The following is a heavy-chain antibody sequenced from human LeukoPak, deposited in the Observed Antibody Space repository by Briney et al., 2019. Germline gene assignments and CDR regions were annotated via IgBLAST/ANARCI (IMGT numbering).Heavy chain of an antibody. J-gene: IGHJ4*02. Sequence: GGSVRLLCAASGFMFSSYGMHWVRQAPGKGLERMAGISYDGNNKKYADAVKGRFTISRDNSKNTLYLQMNSLSAEDTAVYYCAKKLAKAGTGTSKGPQDDYWGQGTLVTVSS. CDR3: AKKLAKAGTGTSKGPQDDY. D-gene: IGHD1-1*01. V-gene: IGHV3-30*18. CDR2: ISYDGNNK. CDR1: GFMFSSYG.